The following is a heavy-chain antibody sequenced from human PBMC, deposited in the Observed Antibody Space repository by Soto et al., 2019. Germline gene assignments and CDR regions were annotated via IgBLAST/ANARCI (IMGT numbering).Heavy chain of an antibody. J-gene: IGHJ2*01. CDR3: ARNYGGNSQFFDL. CDR1: GDAISRHY. CDR2: FFHTGTA. V-gene: IGHV4-59*11. Sequence: QVQLQESGPGLVKPSETLSLNCSVSGDAISRHYWSWIRQSPGKGLEWLGYFFHTGTALYNPSLRSRVTRSVDTSKNQFSLKQTSVIPADTAVYFCARNYGGNSQFFDLWGRGTLVTVSS. D-gene: IGHD4-17*01.